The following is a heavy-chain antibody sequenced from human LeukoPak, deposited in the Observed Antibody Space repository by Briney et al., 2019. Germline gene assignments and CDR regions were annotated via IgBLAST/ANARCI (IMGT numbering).Heavy chain of an antibody. CDR3: ARRQGRRGIVGPTILKGAFDI. CDR1: GFTLSSYL. CDR2: IKQEGREK. V-gene: IGHV3-7*01. J-gene: IGHJ3*02. D-gene: IGHD1-26*01. Sequence: GGSLRLSCAASGFTLSSYLMSWVRQAPGKGLEGVAHIKQEGREKYYVDSVKGRFTISRDNAKNSLYLQMNSLRAEDTAVYYCARRQGRRGIVGPTILKGAFDIWGQGTKVTVSS.